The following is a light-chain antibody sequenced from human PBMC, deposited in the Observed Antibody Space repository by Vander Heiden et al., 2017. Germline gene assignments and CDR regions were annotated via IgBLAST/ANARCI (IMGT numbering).Light chain of an antibody. V-gene: IGLV2-23*01. J-gene: IGLJ2*01. CDR1: SSDAGSYNV. CDR3: SSYAGSSTLV. CDR2: EGS. Sequence: QSALTQPASVSGSPGQSITISCTRTSSDAGSYNVVSWYQQNPGKAPQLVISEGSQRPSGVSHRFSGSKSGNTASLTISGLQAEDEADYYCSSYAGSSTLVFGGGTKLTVL.